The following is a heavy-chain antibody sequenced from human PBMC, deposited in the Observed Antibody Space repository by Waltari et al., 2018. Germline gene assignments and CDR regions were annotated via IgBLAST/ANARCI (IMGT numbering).Heavy chain of an antibody. J-gene: IGHJ4*02. V-gene: IGHV3-33*01. CDR3: AADSSGYYYGDDY. Sequence: QVQLVESGGGVVQPGRSLRLSCAASGFTFSSYGMHWVRRAPGKGLEWVAVIWYDGSNKYYADSVKGRFTISRDNSKNTLYLQMNSLRAEDTAVYYCAADSSGYYYGDDYWGQGTLVTVSS. CDR1: GFTFSSYG. CDR2: IWYDGSNK. D-gene: IGHD3-22*01.